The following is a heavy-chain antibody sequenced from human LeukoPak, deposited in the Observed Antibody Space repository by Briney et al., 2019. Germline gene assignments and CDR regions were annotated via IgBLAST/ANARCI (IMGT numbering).Heavy chain of an antibody. CDR2: IYPIGST. J-gene: IGHJ5*02. D-gene: IGHD3-10*01. CDR3: ARGRGSGSSLNWFDP. V-gene: IGHV4-4*07. CDR1: GGSISSYY. Sequence: SETLSLTCTVSGGSISSYYWSWIRQPAGKGLEWIGRIYPIGSTKYNPSLKSRVTISVDNSKNQFSLKLSSVTAADTAVYYCARGRGSGSSLNWFDPWGQGTLVTDSS.